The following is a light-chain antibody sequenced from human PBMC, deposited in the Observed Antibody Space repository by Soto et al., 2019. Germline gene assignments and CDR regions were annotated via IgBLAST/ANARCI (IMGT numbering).Light chain of an antibody. CDR1: RTIGTN. CDR2: KTS. CDR3: QQYADWQLP. J-gene: IGKJ4*01. V-gene: IGKV3-15*01. Sequence: IVMTQSPATVSVSPGESASLSCRASRTIGTNLGWYQQKPGQAPRLLISKTSTRATGVPARFSGSGSGTEFTLTITSLQSEDIAVYYCQQYADWQLPFGGGTKVDIK.